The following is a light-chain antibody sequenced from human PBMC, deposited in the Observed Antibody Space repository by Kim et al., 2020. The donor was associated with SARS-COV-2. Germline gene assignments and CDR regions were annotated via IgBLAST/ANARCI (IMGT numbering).Light chain of an antibody. Sequence: EIVMTQSPATLSVSPGERATLSCRASQSVNSNLAWYQQKPGQAPRLLIYGASTRATGIPARFSGSGSGTEFTLTISSLQSEDFAVYYCQQYNSRRTFGQGTKVEIK. J-gene: IGKJ1*01. V-gene: IGKV3-15*01. CDR2: GAS. CDR3: QQYNSRRT. CDR1: QSVNSN.